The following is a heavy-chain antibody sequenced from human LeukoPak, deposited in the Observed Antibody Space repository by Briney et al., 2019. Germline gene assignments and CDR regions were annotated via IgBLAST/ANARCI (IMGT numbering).Heavy chain of an antibody. CDR3: ARNSRVAPTSGLNY. CDR1: GGTFSSYA. J-gene: IGHJ4*02. Sequence: SVKVSCKASGGTFSSYAITWVRQAPGQGLEWMGEITPIFGAANYAQTFQGRVTITADESTSTVFMELSSLRSDDTAFYYCARNSRVAPTSGLNYWGQGTLVTVSS. CDR2: ITPIFGAA. D-gene: IGHD4-23*01. V-gene: IGHV1-69*13.